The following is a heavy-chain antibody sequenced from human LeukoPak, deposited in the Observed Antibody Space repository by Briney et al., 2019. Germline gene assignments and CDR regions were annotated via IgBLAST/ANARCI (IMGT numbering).Heavy chain of an antibody. J-gene: IGHJ5*02. Sequence: PGGSLRLSCAASGFTFGSYAMSWVRQAPGKGLEWVSAISGSGGSTYYADSVKGRFTISRDNSKNTLYLQMNSLRAEDTAVYYCAKENYYDSSGYFNWFDPWGQGTLVTVSS. D-gene: IGHD3-22*01. V-gene: IGHV3-23*01. CDR1: GFTFGSYA. CDR2: ISGSGGST. CDR3: AKENYYDSSGYFNWFDP.